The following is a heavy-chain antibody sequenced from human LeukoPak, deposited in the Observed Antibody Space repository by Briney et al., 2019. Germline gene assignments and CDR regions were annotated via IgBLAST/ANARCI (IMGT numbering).Heavy chain of an antibody. J-gene: IGHJ4*02. Sequence: SVKVSCKASGGTFSSYVISWVRQAPGQGLEWMGGIIPIFGTANYAQKFQSRVTITADESTSTAYMELSSLRSEDTAVYYCARSYCTNGVCYNYFDYWGQGTLVTVSS. CDR3: ARSYCTNGVCYNYFDY. D-gene: IGHD2-8*01. CDR1: GGTFSSYV. V-gene: IGHV1-69*13. CDR2: IIPIFGTA.